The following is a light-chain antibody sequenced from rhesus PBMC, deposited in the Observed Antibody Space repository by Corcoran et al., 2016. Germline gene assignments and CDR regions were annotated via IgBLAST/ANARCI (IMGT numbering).Light chain of an antibody. CDR2: FGS. CDR1: QSLLHSDGYTY. CDR3: MQGTHLPWT. V-gene: IGKV2-91*01. Sequence: DIVMTQTPLSLPVTPGEPASISCRSSQSLLHSDGYTYLDWYLQKPGQSPQLLIYFGSRRASGVPVRFSGSGSGTYFTLQISRVEAEDVGVYYCMQGTHLPWTFGQGTKVEIK. J-gene: IGKJ1*01.